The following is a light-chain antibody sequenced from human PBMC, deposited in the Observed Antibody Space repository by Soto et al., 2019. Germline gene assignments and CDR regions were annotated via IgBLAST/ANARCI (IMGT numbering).Light chain of an antibody. CDR2: GAS. V-gene: IGKV3-15*01. J-gene: IGKJ2*01. CDR1: QSVSSN. Sequence: EKVMTQSPATLSVSPGERATLSCRASQSVSSNLAWYQQKPGQAPRLLIYGASTRPTGIPARFGGSGSGTEFTLTISSLQSEDFAVYYCQQYNNWPPYTFGQGTKLEIK. CDR3: QQYNNWPPYT.